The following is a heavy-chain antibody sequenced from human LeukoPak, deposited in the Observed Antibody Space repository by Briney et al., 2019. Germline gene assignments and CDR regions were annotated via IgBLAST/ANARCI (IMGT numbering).Heavy chain of an antibody. J-gene: IGHJ4*02. CDR3: ARGVEPLAANTLAY. D-gene: IGHD1-14*01. CDR2: ISGSGGST. Sequence: PGGSLRLSCAASGFTFNSYAMSWVRQAPGKGLEWVSFISGSGGSTNYADSVQGRFTISRDNSKNTLYLEMNSLSPDDTAVYYCARGVEPLAANTLAYWGQGTLVTVSS. CDR1: GFTFNSYA. V-gene: IGHV3-23*01.